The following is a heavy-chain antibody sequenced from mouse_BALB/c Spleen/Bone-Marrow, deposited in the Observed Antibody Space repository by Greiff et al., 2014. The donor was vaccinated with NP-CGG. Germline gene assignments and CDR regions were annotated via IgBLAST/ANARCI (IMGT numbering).Heavy chain of an antibody. J-gene: IGHJ4*01. CDR1: GYTFTSYY. CDR3: SRGGNFDVMDY. D-gene: IGHD2-1*01. V-gene: IGHV1S81*02. CDR2: INPSNGAN. Sequence: VQLQQSGAELVKPGASVKLSCKASGYTFTSYYMFWVKQRPGQGLEWIGGINPSNGANNFNEKFKSKATLTVDKSSSTAYMQLSRFAFEDSAVYYCSRGGNFDVMDYWGQGTSVTVSS.